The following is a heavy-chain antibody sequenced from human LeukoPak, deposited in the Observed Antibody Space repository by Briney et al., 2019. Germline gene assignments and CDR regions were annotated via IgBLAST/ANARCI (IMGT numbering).Heavy chain of an antibody. CDR1: GFSFSNYG. Sequence: GGSLRLSCVGSGFSFSNYGMHWVRQAPGKGLEWVAVISDDASHKYYADSVKGRFTISRDNSKNTLYPQMDSLRLEDTAVFYCAKNREGYSKLDWGQGTLVTVSS. V-gene: IGHV3-30*18. CDR2: ISDDASHK. CDR3: AKNREGYSKLD. J-gene: IGHJ4*02. D-gene: IGHD6-13*01.